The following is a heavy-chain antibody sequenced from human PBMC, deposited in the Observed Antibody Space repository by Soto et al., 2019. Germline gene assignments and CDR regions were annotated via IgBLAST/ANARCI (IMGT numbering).Heavy chain of an antibody. V-gene: IGHV3-30-3*01. D-gene: IGHD6-13*01. CDR1: GFTFSNYA. CDR3: ARGNVAAAVVY. J-gene: IGHJ4*02. CDR2: ISYDGSNK. Sequence: GGSLRLSCAASGFTFSNYAMSWVRQAPGKGLEWVAVISYDGSNKYYADSVKGRFTISRDNSKNTLYLQMNSLRAEDTAVYYCARGNVAAAVVYWGQGT.